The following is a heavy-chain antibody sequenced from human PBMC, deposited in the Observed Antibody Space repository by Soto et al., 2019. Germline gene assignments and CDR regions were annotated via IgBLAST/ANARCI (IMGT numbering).Heavy chain of an antibody. J-gene: IGHJ1*01. V-gene: IGHV1-69*12. CDR2: IIPIFGTA. Sequence: QVQLVQSGAEVKKPGSSVKVSCKASGGTFSSYAISWVRQAPGQGLEWMGGIIPIFGTANYAQKFQGRGTITADESTSTAYMELSSLRSEDTAVYYCARGSVLVPAAISGKFQYWGQGTLVTVSS. CDR1: GGTFSSYA. D-gene: IGHD2-2*01. CDR3: ARGSVLVPAAISGKFQY.